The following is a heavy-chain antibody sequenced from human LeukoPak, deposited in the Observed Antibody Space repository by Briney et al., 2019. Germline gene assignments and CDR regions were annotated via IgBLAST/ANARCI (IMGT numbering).Heavy chain of an antibody. D-gene: IGHD3-3*01. Sequence: SETLSLTCAVSGGSISSSNWWSWVRQPPGKGLEWIGEIYHSGSTNYNPSLKSRVTISVDKSKNQFSLKLSSVTAADTAVYYCAREEVSIFGVVTYYYYMDVWGKGTTVTVPS. J-gene: IGHJ6*03. CDR1: GGSISSSNW. CDR2: IYHSGST. V-gene: IGHV4-4*02. CDR3: AREEVSIFGVVTYYYYMDV.